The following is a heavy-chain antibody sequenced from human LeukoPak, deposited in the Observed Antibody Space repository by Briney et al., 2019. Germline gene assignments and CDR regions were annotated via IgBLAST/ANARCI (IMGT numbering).Heavy chain of an antibody. CDR2: INHSGST. Sequence: SETLSLTCAVYGGSFSGYYWSWIRQPPGKGVEWIGEINHSGSTNYNPSLKSRVTISVDTSKNQFSLKLSSVTAADTAVYYCARRRGAYYYGSGSYKGGYYFDYWGQGTLVTVSS. CDR1: GGSFSGYY. V-gene: IGHV4-34*01. D-gene: IGHD3-10*01. CDR3: ARRRGAYYYGSGSYKGGYYFDY. J-gene: IGHJ4*02.